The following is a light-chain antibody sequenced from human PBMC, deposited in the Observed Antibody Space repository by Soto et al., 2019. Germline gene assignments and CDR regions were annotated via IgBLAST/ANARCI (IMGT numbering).Light chain of an antibody. Sequence: DVVMTQSPLSLAVTPGEPASISCRSSQSLLHSNGYNYLDWYLQKPGQSPQLLIYWGSNRASGVPDRFSGSASGTYFTLKITRVEAEDVGVYYCMQGLHPPPTFGQGTRLEIK. CDR2: WGS. CDR1: QSLLHSNGYNY. CDR3: MQGLHPPPT. V-gene: IGKV2-28*01. J-gene: IGKJ5*01.